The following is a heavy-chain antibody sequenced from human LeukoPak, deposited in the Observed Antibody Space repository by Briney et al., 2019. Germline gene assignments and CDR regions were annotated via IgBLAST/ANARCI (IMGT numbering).Heavy chain of an antibody. CDR1: GGSISSSSYY. CDR3: ARLRATVDGHFDP. V-gene: IGHV4-39*01. Sequence: SETLSLTCTVSGGSISSSSYYWGWIRQPPGKGLEWIGSIYYSGSTYYNPSLKSRVTISVDTSKNQFSLRPSSVTAADTAVYYCARLRATVDGHFDPWGQGALVTVSS. CDR2: IYYSGST. D-gene: IGHD5-24*01. J-gene: IGHJ5*02.